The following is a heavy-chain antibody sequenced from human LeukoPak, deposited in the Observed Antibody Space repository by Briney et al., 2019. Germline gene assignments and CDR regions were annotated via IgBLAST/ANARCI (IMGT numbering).Heavy chain of an antibody. J-gene: IGHJ5*02. CDR1: GGSITSSSYY. V-gene: IGHV4-39*01. CDR2: IYYSGST. D-gene: IGHD6-19*01. Sequence: SATLSLTCTVSGGSITSSSYYWGWIRQPPGKGLQWIGSIYYSGSTYYNPSLKGRVTISVDTSKIQFSLKLSSVTAADTAVYYCAKIPVAGGGWFDPWGQGTLVTVSS. CDR3: AKIPVAGGGWFDP.